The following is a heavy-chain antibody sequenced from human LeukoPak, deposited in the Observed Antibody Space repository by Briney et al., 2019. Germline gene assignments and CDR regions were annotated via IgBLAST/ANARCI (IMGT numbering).Heavy chain of an antibody. V-gene: IGHV4-31*03. CDR2: IYYSGST. CDR3: ARESRGYYDSTGYYPY. D-gene: IGHD3-22*01. Sequence: SETLSLTCTVSGGSISSGGYYWTWIRQCPGKGLEWIGYIYYSGSTYYNPSLKSRVTISVDTSKNQFSLKLSSVTAADTAVYYCARESRGYYDSTGYYPYWGQGTLVTVSS. J-gene: IGHJ4*02. CDR1: GGSISSGGYY.